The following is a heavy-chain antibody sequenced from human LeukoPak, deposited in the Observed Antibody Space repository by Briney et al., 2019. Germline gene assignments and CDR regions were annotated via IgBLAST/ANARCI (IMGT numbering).Heavy chain of an antibody. CDR1: GFTVSSNY. CDR2: IYSGGST. J-gene: IGHJ4*02. CDR3: TRQHCSGGSCSYVDY. D-gene: IGHD2-15*01. Sequence: GGSLRLSCAASGFTVSSNYMSWVRQAPGKGLEWASVIYSGGSTYYADSVKGRFTISRDNSKNTLYLQMNSLRAEDTAVYYCTRQHCSGGSCSYVDYWGQGTLVTVSS. V-gene: IGHV3-66*04.